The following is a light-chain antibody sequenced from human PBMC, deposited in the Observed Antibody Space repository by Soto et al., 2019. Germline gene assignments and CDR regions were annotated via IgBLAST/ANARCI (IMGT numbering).Light chain of an antibody. CDR2: GAS. Sequence: EIVMSQSPAILSVSPGERATLSCRASQSVGSNLAWFQQKPGQAPRLLIHGASTRATGIPGRFSGSGSGTEFTLTISSLQSEDFAVYYCQQYDNWPPWTFGQGTRVEIK. J-gene: IGKJ1*01. CDR1: QSVGSN. V-gene: IGKV3-15*01. CDR3: QQYDNWPPWT.